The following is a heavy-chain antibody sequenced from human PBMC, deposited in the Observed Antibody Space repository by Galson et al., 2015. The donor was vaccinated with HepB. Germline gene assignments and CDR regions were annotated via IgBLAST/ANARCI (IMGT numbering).Heavy chain of an antibody. J-gene: IGHJ3*02. V-gene: IGHV1-69*13. Sequence: SVKVSCKASGGTFSSYAISWVRQAPGQGLEWMGGIIPIFGTANYAQKFQGRVTITADESTSTAYMELSSLRSEDTAVYYCARDDRYYPYAFDIWGQGTMVTVSS. CDR2: IIPIFGTA. CDR3: ARDDRYYPYAFDI. D-gene: IGHD3-22*01. CDR1: GGTFSSYA.